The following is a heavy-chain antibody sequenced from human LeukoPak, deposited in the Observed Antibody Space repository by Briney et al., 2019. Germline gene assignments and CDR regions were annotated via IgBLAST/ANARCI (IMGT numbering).Heavy chain of an antibody. D-gene: IGHD5-18*01. CDR3: ARVGDSYGYNYYYYMDV. J-gene: IGHJ6*03. Sequence: SETLSLACAVSGGSISSSNWWSWVRQPPGKGLEWIGEIYHSGSTNYNPSLKSRVTISVDKSKNQFSLKLSSVTAADTAVYYCARVGDSYGYNYYYYMDVWGKGTTVTVSS. V-gene: IGHV4-4*02. CDR1: GGSISSSNW. CDR2: IYHSGST.